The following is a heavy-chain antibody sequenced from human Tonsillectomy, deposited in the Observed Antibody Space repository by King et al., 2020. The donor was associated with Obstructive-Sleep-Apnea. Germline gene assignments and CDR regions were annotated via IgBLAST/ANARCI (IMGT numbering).Heavy chain of an antibody. CDR1: GGSISSYY. CDR3: ARIYSGYDIDY. J-gene: IGHJ4*02. V-gene: IGHV4-59*08. Sequence: VQLQESGPGLVKPSETLSLTCTVSGGSISSYYWSWIRQPPGKGLAWIGYIYYSGSTNYNPSLKSRVTISVDTSKNQFSLKLSSVTAADTAVYYCARIYSGYDIDYWGQGTLVTVSS. CDR2: IYYSGST. D-gene: IGHD5-12*01.